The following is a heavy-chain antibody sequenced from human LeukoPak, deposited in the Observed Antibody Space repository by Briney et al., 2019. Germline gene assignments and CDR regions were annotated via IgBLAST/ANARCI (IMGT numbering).Heavy chain of an antibody. J-gene: IGHJ4*02. CDR3: ATHGYSELRYFDWSTNE. V-gene: IGHV3-7*01. Sequence: PGGSLRLSCVVSGFTFSSYWMSWVRQAPGKGLEWVANIKEDGSEKYYVDSVKGRFTISRDNAKKSLYLRMDSLRAEDTAVYYCATHGYSELRYFDWSTNEWGQGTLVTVSS. CDR1: GFTFSSYW. CDR2: IKEDGSEK. D-gene: IGHD3-9*01.